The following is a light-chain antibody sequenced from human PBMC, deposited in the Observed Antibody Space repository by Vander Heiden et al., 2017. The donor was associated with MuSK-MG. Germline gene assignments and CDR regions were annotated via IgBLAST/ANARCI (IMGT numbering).Light chain of an antibody. CDR1: SSDVGSYNF. CDR3: CSYGSNRDFF. J-gene: IGLJ2*01. V-gene: IGLV2-23*02. CDR2: DIN. Sequence: SPGQSITISCIGTSSDVGSYNFVSWYQQYPGKAPKLMIYDINKRPSGISNRFSGSKSGNTASLTISGLQADDEAEYYCCSYGSNRDFFFGGGTKLTVL.